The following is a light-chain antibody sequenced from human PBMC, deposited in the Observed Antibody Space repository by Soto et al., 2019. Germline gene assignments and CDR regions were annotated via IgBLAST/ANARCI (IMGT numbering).Light chain of an antibody. V-gene: IGLV2-14*01. J-gene: IGLJ1*01. Sequence: QSALTQPASVSESPGQSITISYTGTNSDVGGYNYVSWYQQHPGKAPKLMIFEVSRRPSGVSNRFSGSKSGNTASLTISGLQTEDEADYYCSSYTSRSIYVFGTGTKVTVL. CDR3: SSYTSRSIYV. CDR1: NSDVGGYNY. CDR2: EVS.